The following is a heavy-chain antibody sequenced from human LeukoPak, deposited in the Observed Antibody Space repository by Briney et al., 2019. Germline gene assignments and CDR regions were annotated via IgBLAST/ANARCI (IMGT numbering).Heavy chain of an antibody. V-gene: IGHV3-23*01. Sequence: PAGSLRLSCAASGFTFSTYAMSWVRQAPGKGLEWVSAISGSGGSTYYADSVKGRFTISRDDAKNTVHLQMNSLRAEDTAIYYCAKRIAAALDYWGQGTLVTVSS. D-gene: IGHD6-13*01. J-gene: IGHJ4*02. CDR2: ISGSGGST. CDR3: AKRIAAALDY. CDR1: GFTFSTYA.